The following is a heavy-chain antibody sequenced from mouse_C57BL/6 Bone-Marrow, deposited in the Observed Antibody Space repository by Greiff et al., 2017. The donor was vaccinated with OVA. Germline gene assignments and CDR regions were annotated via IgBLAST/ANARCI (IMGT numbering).Heavy chain of an antibody. Sequence: EVQLVESGGGLVQPGGSLKLSCAASGFTFSDYYMYWVRQTPEKRLEWVAYISNGGGSTYYPDTVKGRFTISRDNAKNTLYLQMSRLKSEDTAMYYCARHAYYYGSSYEGGAMDYWGQGTSVTVSS. J-gene: IGHJ4*01. CDR3: ARHAYYYGSSYEGGAMDY. CDR2: ISNGGGST. CDR1: GFTFSDYY. V-gene: IGHV5-12*01. D-gene: IGHD1-1*01.